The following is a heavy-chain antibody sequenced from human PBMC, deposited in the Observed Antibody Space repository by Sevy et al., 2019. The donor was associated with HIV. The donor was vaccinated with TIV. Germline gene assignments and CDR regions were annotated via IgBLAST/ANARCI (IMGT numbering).Heavy chain of an antibody. CDR2: ISPNSGGT. V-gene: IGHV1-2*02. J-gene: IGHJ6*02. D-gene: IGHD2-2*03. Sequence: ASVKVSCKASGYTFTGYYMHWVRQAPGQGLEWMGWISPNSGGTNYAQKFQGRVTMTRDTSISTAYMELSRLRSDDTAVYYCASVRVGYCSSTSCRSYYYYGMDVWGQGTTVTVSS. CDR3: ASVRVGYCSSTSCRSYYYYGMDV. CDR1: GYTFTGYY.